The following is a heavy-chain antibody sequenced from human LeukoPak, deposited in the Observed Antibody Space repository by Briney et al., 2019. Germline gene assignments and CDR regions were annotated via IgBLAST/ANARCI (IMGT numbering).Heavy chain of an antibody. CDR3: AREYAGSYYY. CDR1: RFQFSSYA. J-gene: IGHJ4*02. CDR2: ISSSSSTI. D-gene: IGHD1-26*01. Sequence: GGSLRLSCVASRFQFSSYAMSWVRQAPGKGLEWVSYISSSSSTIYYADSVKGRFTISRDNAKNSLYLQMNSLRAEDTAVYYCAREYAGSYYYWGQGTLVTVSS. V-gene: IGHV3-48*01.